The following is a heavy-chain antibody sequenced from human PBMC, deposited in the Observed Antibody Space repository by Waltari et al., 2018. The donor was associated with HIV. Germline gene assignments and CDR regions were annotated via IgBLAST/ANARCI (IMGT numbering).Heavy chain of an antibody. CDR3: ARVSGTLFS. CDR2: IKADGSEK. Sequence: EVQLVESGGGLVQPGGSLRLSCAASGFTFSSYWMSWVRQAPGKGLECGANIKADGSEKNYVDSVKGRFTISRDNAKNSLYLLMNSLRAEDTAVYYCARVSGTLFSWGQGTLVTVSS. V-gene: IGHV3-7*01. D-gene: IGHD1-26*01. J-gene: IGHJ5*02. CDR1: GFTFSSYW.